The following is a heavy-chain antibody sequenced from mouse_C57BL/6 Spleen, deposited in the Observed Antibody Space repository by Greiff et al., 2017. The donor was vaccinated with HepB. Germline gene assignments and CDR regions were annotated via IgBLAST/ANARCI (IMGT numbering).Heavy chain of an antibody. CDR1: GYTFTSYW. CDR3: ARDGAYSNYDY. V-gene: IGHV1-64*01. D-gene: IGHD2-5*01. Sequence: QVQLQQPGAELVKPGASVKLSCKASGYTFTSYWMHWVKQRPGQGLEWIGMIHPNSGSTNYNEKFKSKATLTVDKSSSTAYMQLSSLTSEDSAVYYWARDGAYSNYDYWGQGTTLTVSS. J-gene: IGHJ2*01. CDR2: IHPNSGST.